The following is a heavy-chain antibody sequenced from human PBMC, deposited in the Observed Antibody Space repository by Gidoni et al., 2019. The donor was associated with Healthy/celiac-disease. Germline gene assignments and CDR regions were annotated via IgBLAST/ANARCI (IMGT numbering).Heavy chain of an antibody. D-gene: IGHD3-10*01. V-gene: IGHV4-39*01. CDR2: IYYSGST. J-gene: IGHJ5*02. CDR1: GRSISISSYY. CDR3: ARIDTGRFGELLWFDP. Sequence: QLQLQESGPGLVKPSETLSLTCTVSGRSISISSYYWGGIRQPPGKGLEWIGSIYYSGSTYYNPSLKSRVTISVDTSKNQFSLKLSSVTAADTAVYYCARIDTGRFGELLWFDPWGQGTLVTVSS.